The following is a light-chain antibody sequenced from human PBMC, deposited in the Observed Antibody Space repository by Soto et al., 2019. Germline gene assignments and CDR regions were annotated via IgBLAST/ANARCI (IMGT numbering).Light chain of an antibody. J-gene: IGKJ2*01. V-gene: IGKV3-15*01. CDR3: QHYSNWRRT. CDR2: AAS. Sequence: EIAMTQSPATLSVSPGERATLSCRASQSVNSNLAWYQQKPGQPPRLLMYAASTRAAGIPARFSGSGSGTDVTLTITSLQSEDFAVYYCQHYSNWRRTFGQGTKLEIK. CDR1: QSVNSN.